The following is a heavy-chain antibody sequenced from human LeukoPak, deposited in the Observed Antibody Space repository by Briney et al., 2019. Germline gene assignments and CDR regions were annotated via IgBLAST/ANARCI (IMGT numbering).Heavy chain of an antibody. CDR3: ARRFRISSSSSDAFDI. V-gene: IGHV4-59*01. CDR2: IYYSGST. Sequence: SETLSLTCTVSGDSISSYYWSWIRQPPGKGLEWSGEIYYSGSTNYNPSLKSLVTISVDTSKNHFSLKVRSVTAADTAVYYCARRFRISSSSSDAFDIWGQGTMVTVSS. J-gene: IGHJ3*02. CDR1: GDSISSYY. D-gene: IGHD6-13*01.